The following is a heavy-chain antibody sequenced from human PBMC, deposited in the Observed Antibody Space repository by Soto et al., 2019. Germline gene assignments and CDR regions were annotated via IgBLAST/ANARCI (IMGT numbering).Heavy chain of an antibody. J-gene: IGHJ3*02. CDR1: GYTFTGYY. CDR2: INPNSGGT. Sequence: ASVKVSCKASGYTFTGYYMHWVRQAPGQGLEWMGWINPNSGGTNYAQKFQGWVTMTRDTSISTAYMELSRLRSDDTAVYYCARAFRYNWNYDAFDIWGQGTMVTVSS. CDR3: ARAFRYNWNYDAFDI. V-gene: IGHV1-2*04. D-gene: IGHD1-7*01.